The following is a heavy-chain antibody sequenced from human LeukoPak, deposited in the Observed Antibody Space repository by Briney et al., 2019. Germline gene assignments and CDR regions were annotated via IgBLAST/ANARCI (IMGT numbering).Heavy chain of an antibody. CDR2: MLYDGANK. CDR3: AKDPQFYGSEWTGYFDY. CDR1: GFTFSSHG. V-gene: IGHV3-30*02. Sequence: AGSLSLTCAAAGFTFSSHGVHWVRQAPGKELVWVAFMLYDGANKLYTDSGKGRFTISRDNSKNTLYLQMNSLRPENTAVYYFAKDPQFYGSEWTGYFDYWGQGTLVTVSS. D-gene: IGHD3/OR15-3a*01. J-gene: IGHJ4*02.